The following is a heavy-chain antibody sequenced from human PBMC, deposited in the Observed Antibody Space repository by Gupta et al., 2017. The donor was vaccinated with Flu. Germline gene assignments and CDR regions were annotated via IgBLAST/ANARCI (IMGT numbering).Heavy chain of an antibody. J-gene: IGHJ4*02. Sequence: EVQLVESGGGLVQPGGSLRLSCAASGFTFSDHYMDWVRQAPGKGLEWVGRIKDKGNSYATQYAASVKGRFTISRDDSKNSLYLQMNSLKSEDTAVYYCAGAYSSAYHSPGYRGQGALVTVSS. CDR2: IKDKGNSYAT. V-gene: IGHV3-72*01. CDR3: AGAYSSAYHSPGY. D-gene: IGHD6-19*01. CDR1: GFTFSDHY.